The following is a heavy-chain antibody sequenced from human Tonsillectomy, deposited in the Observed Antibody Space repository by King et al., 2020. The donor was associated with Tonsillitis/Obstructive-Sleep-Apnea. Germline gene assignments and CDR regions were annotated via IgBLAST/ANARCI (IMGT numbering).Heavy chain of an antibody. V-gene: IGHV3-30*04. CDR3: ASLFYDFWSGYDDAFDI. Sequence: VQLVESGGGVVQPGRSLRLSCAASGFTFSSYAMHWVRQAPGKGLEWVAVISYDGSNKYYADSVKGRFTISRDNSKKTLYLQMNSLRAEDTAVYYCASLFYDFWSGYDDAFDIWGQGTMVTVSS. J-gene: IGHJ3*02. D-gene: IGHD3-3*01. CDR1: GFTFSSYA. CDR2: ISYDGSNK.